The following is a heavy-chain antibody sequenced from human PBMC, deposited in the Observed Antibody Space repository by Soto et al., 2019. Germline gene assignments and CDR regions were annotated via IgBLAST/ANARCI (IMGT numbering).Heavy chain of an antibody. V-gene: IGHV4-31*03. Sequence: QVQLQESGPGLVKPSQTLSHTCTVSGGSISSGGYYWSWIRQHPGKGLEWIGYIYYSGSTYYNPSLKSRVTISVDTSKNQFSLKLSSVTAADTAVYYCARGVTIVRGVIHTPYFDYWGQGTLVTVSS. D-gene: IGHD3-10*01. CDR1: GGSISSGGYY. CDR3: ARGVTIVRGVIHTPYFDY. J-gene: IGHJ4*02. CDR2: IYYSGST.